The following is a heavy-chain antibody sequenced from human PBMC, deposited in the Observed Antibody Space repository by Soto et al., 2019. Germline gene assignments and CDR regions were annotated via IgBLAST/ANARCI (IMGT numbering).Heavy chain of an antibody. V-gene: IGHV3-23*01. CDR3: AKGDCSGGRCYRGFDY. CDR1: GFTFSSYD. Sequence: GGSLRLSCAASGFTFSSYDMSWVRQSPGKGLEWVSGVSASGSITSYADSAKGRFTISRDNAKNTMFLQMNSLRAEDMAVYFCAKGDCSGGRCYRGFDYWGQGTLVTVSS. D-gene: IGHD2-15*01. CDR2: VSASGSIT. J-gene: IGHJ4*02.